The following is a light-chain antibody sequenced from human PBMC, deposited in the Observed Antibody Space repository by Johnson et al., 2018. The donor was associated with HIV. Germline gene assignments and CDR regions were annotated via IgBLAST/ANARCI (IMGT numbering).Light chain of an antibody. Sequence: QAVLTQPPSVSAAPGQTVNISCSGNVSNIESYFVSWYQQLPGAAPTLLIYEDNKRPSGIPARFSGSKSGATATLGITGLQTGDEADYYCGIWDASLSPLYVFGTGTTITVL. CDR1: VSNIESYF. CDR3: GIWDASLSPLYV. J-gene: IGLJ1*01. CDR2: EDN. V-gene: IGLV1-51*02.